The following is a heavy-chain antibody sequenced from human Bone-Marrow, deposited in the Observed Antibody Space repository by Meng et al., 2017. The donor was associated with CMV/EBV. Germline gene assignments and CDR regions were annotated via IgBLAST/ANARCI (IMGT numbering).Heavy chain of an antibody. CDR3: ATAKPTVGVPTRRDAFNI. D-gene: IGHD1-26*01. CDR2: IVVGTGNT. Sequence: SVKVSCKASGFTFDSSPVQWVRQARGHRLEWIGRIVVGTGNTRYAQTFQERVTITLDTSTSTAYMQLSSLIPEDPAVYYCATAKPTVGVPTRRDAFNIWGQGTMVTVSS. V-gene: IGHV1-58*01. J-gene: IGHJ3*02. CDR1: GFTFDSSP.